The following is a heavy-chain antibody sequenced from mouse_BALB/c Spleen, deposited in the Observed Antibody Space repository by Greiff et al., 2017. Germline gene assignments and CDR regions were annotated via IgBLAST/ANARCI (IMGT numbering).Heavy chain of an antibody. D-gene: IGHD1-1*01. CDR2: INPSTGYT. CDR3: ANYYSDAMDY. CDR1: GYTFTSYW. V-gene: IGHV1-7*01. Sequence: QVQLQQSGAELVRPGASVKLSCKASGYTFTSYWMHWVKQRPGQGLEWIGYINPSTGYTEYNQKFKDKATLTADKPSSTAYMQLSSLTSEDSAVYYCANYYSDAMDYWGQGTSVTVSS. J-gene: IGHJ4*01.